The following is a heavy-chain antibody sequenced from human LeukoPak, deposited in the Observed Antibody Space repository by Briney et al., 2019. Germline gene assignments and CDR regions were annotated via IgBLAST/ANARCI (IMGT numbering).Heavy chain of an antibody. V-gene: IGHV1-2*02. CDR3: VREGSGVLTKTFDY. D-gene: IGHD2-15*01. CDR2: INPRSGGT. CDR1: GFPFSDSY. Sequence: ASVKVSCKASGFPFSDSYIHWVRQAPGQGLEWMGYINPRSGGTSSPQKFKGRVTLTADTINTAYMVLSSLISDDTAIYYCVREGSGVLTKTFDYWGQGTLVTVSS. J-gene: IGHJ4*02.